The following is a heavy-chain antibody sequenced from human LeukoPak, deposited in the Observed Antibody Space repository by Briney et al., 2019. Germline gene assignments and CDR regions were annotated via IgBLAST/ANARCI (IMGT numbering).Heavy chain of an antibody. D-gene: IGHD3-22*01. J-gene: IGHJ5*02. CDR1: GGSISRYY. CDR2: IYYSGST. CDR3: ARDGYYYDSSGYYPSGP. Sequence: KPSETLSLTCAVSGGSISRYYWSWIRQPPGKGLEWLGYIYYSGSTNYNPSLKSRVTISVDTSKNQFSLKLSSVTAADTAVYYCARDGYYYDSSGYYPSGPWGQGTLVTVSS. V-gene: IGHV4-59*01.